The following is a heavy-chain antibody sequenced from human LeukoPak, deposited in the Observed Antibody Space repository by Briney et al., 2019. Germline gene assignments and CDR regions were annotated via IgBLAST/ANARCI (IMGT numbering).Heavy chain of an antibody. Sequence: GVSLRLSCAASGRTQDDYGMSWPRQSPGKGVEGGSGTNWDGTNTYYPESVKRRFNTSRDSAEKSLYLQMNSLGDDDTAFYYCVKDFSSNWYSFDYWGQGTLVTVSS. CDR2: TNWDGTNT. V-gene: IGHV3-20*04. D-gene: IGHD6-13*01. CDR1: GRTQDDYG. CDR3: VKDFSSNWYSFDY. J-gene: IGHJ4*02.